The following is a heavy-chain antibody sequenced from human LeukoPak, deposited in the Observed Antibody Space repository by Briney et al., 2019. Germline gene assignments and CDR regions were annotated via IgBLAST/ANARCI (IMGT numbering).Heavy chain of an antibody. Sequence: RSSETLSLTCAVYGGSFSGYYWSWIRQPPGKGLEWIGEINHSGSTNYNPSLKSRVTISVDTSKNQFSLKLSSVTAADTAVYYCARGRRGRYVGSPFDPWGQGTLVTVSS. CDR3: ARGRRGRYVGSPFDP. CDR2: INHSGST. CDR1: GGSFSGYY. D-gene: IGHD2-15*01. V-gene: IGHV4-34*01. J-gene: IGHJ5*02.